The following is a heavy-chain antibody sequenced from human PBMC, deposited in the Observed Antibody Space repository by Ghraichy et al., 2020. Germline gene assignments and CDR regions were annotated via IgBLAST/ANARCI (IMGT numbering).Heavy chain of an antibody. V-gene: IGHV1-8*03. CDR2: MNPNSGNT. J-gene: IGHJ6*02. CDR1: GYTFTSYD. Sequence: ASVKVSCKASGYTFTSYDINWVRQATGQGLEWMGWMNPNSGNTGYAQKFQGRVTITRNTSISTAYMELSSLRSEDTAVYYCARPRVVRGVIYYYYYGMDVWGQGTTVTVSS. D-gene: IGHD3-10*01. CDR3: ARPRVVRGVIYYYYYGMDV.